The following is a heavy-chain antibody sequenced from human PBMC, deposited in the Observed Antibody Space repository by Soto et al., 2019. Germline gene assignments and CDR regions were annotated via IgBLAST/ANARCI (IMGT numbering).Heavy chain of an antibody. CDR1: GFTFSSYA. CDR3: ARVLSSGYYYFDY. D-gene: IGHD3-22*01. J-gene: IGHJ4*02. V-gene: IGHV3-30-3*01. Sequence: GGSLRLSCAASGFTFSSYAMHWVRQAPGKGLEWVAVISYDGSNKYYADSVKGRFTISRDNSKNTLYLQMNSLRAEDTAVYYCARVLSSGYYYFDYRGQGSLVTVSS. CDR2: ISYDGSNK.